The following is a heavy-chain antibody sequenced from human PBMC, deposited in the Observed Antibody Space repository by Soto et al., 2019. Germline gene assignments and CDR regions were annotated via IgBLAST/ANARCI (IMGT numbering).Heavy chain of an antibody. V-gene: IGHV3-48*01. Sequence: GGSLRLSCAASGFTFSSYSMNWVRQAPGKGLEWVSYISSSSSTIYYADSVKGRFTISRDNAKNSLYLQMNSLRAEDTAVYYCARDLVATYDYWGQGTLVTVSS. D-gene: IGHD2-15*01. CDR1: GFTFSSYS. CDR2: ISSSSSTI. J-gene: IGHJ4*02. CDR3: ARDLVATYDY.